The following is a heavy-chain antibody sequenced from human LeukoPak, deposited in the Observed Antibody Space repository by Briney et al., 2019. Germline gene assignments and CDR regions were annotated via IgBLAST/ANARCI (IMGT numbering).Heavy chain of an antibody. CDR3: ARGPANWGDRWFDP. CDR1: GGSISSYY. J-gene: IGHJ5*02. CDR2: IYISGST. Sequence: PSETLSLTCTVSGGSISSYYWSWIRQPAGKGLEWIGRIYISGSTNYNPSLKSRVTMSVDTSKNQFSLKLSSVTAADTAVYYCARGPANWGDRWFDPWGQGTLVTVSS. D-gene: IGHD7-27*01. V-gene: IGHV4-4*07.